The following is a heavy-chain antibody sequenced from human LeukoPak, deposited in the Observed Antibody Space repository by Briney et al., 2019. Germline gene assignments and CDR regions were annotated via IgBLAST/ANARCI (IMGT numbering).Heavy chain of an antibody. J-gene: IGHJ4*02. CDR3: ARVSVGSGSYYNALYFDY. V-gene: IGHV4-59*01. D-gene: IGHD3-10*01. Sequence: SETLSLTCTVSGGSISSYYWSWIRQPPGKGLEWIGYIYYSGSTNYNPSLKSRVTISVDTSKNQFSLKLSSVTAADTAVYYCARVSVGSGSYYNALYFDYWGQGTLVTVSS. CDR2: IYYSGST. CDR1: GGSISSYY.